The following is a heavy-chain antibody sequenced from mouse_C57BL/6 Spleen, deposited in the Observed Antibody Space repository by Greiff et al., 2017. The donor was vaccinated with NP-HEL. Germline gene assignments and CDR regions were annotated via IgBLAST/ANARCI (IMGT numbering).Heavy chain of an antibody. V-gene: IGHV1-72*01. J-gene: IGHJ3*01. CDR2: IDPNSGGT. CDR1: GYTFTSYW. Sequence: QVQLKQPGAELVKPGASVKLSCKASGYTFTSYWMHWVKQRPGRGLEWIGRIDPNSGGTKYNEKFKSKATLTVDKPSSTAYMQVSSLTTEESAVYYCAKSDYYGSSTWFAYWGQGTLVTVSA. CDR3: AKSDYYGSSTWFAY. D-gene: IGHD1-1*01.